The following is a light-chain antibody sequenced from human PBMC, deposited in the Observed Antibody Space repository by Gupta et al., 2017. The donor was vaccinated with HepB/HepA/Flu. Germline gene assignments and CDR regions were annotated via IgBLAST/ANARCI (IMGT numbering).Light chain of an antibody. CDR1: QSVLYSSNHKNY. V-gene: IGKV4-1*01. J-gene: IGKJ4*01. Sequence: ISMTPTLDPLGVPLCETATTTCKSSQSVLYSSNHKNYLAWYQQKPGQLPKLLIYWASTRETGVPDRFSGSGSGTDFTLTISSLQADDVAVYYCQQYYSYPLTFGGGTKVEIK. CDR2: WAS. CDR3: QQYYSYPLT.